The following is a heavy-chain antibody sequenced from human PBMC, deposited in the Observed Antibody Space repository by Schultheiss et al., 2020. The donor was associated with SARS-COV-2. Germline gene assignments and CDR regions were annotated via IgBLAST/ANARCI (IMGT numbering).Heavy chain of an antibody. CDR3: ARDKGSGSYFSPWFDP. CDR1: GFTFSIYG. J-gene: IGHJ5*02. CDR2: IRYDGSNK. V-gene: IGHV3-30*02. D-gene: IGHD1-26*01. Sequence: GSLRLSCAASGFTFSIYGMHWVRQAPGKGLEWVAFIRYDGSNKYYADSVKGRFTISRDNSKNTLYLQMNSLRAEDTAVYYCARDKGSGSYFSPWFDPWGQGTLVTVSS.